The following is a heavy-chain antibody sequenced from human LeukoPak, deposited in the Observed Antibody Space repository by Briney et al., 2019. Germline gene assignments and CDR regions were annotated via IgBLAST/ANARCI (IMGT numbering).Heavy chain of an antibody. CDR2: IYTSGST. CDR1: GGSISSGSYY. D-gene: IGHD6-6*01. V-gene: IGHV4-61*02. Sequence: SQTLSLTCTVSGGSISSGSYYWSWIRQPAGKGLEWIGRIYTSGSTNYNPSLKSRVTISVDTSKNQFSLKLSSVTAADTAVYYCARIEYSSSLVRYYYYYMDVWGKGTTVTVSS. CDR3: ARIEYSSSLVRYYYYYMDV. J-gene: IGHJ6*03.